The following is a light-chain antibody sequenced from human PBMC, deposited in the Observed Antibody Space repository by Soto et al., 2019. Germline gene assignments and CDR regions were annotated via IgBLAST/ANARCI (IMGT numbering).Light chain of an antibody. V-gene: IGLV4-69*01. CDR1: SGHSSNA. J-gene: IGLJ3*02. CDR2: LNSDGSL. Sequence: QLVLTQSPSASASLGASVNLTCTLSSGHSSNAIAWHQQQPEKGPRYLMKLNSDGSLSRGDGIPDRFSGSTSGAERYLTISSLQSEAEADYYCQTWGTGIKVFGGGATLTVL. CDR3: QTWGTGIKV.